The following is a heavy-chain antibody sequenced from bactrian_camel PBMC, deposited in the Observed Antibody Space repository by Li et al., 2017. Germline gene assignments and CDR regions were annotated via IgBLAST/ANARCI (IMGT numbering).Heavy chain of an antibody. J-gene: IGHJ6*01. Sequence: VQLVESGGGSVQAGGSLRLSCGVSGYAYYRNCMAWFRRAPGKEREAVAVIYDAAVMTWYSDSVKGRFTISRDNAKNTLYLQMNSLKPEDTAVYSCKVDLRLGGSYCLDIGYWGQRTQVTVS. V-gene: IGHV3S1*01. CDR3: KVDLRLGGSYCLDIGY. D-gene: IGHD2*01. CDR1: GYAYYRNC. CDR2: IYDAAVMT.